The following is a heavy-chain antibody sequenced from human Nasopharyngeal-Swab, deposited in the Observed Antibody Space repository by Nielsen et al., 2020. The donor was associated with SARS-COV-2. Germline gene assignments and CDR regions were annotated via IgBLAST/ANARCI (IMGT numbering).Heavy chain of an antibody. Sequence: GGSLRLSCAASGFTFRSYAISWVRQAPGKGLEWVSVISGSDHTTYYADSVKGRFTISRDNSKNTVNLQMNSLRDEDTAIYYCAKDRDSGDDSDDYYHYYGMDVWGQGTTVTVFS. CDR1: GFTFRSYA. V-gene: IGHV3-23*01. D-gene: IGHD5-12*01. CDR2: ISGSDHTT. J-gene: IGHJ6*02. CDR3: AKDRDSGDDSDDYYHYYGMDV.